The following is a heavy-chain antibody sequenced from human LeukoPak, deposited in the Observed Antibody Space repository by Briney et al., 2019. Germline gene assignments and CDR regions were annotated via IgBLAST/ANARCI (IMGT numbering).Heavy chain of an antibody. V-gene: IGHV3-21*01. Sequence: GGSLRLSCAASGFIFSSYSMNWVRQAPGKGLEWVSSISSSSTYIYYADSVKGRFTISRDNAKNSLYLQMNSLRAEDTAVYYCARGQYYYGSGRYYGSVDFWGQGTLVTVSS. CDR1: GFIFSSYS. CDR3: ARGQYYYGSGRYYGSVDF. CDR2: ISSSSTYI. D-gene: IGHD3-10*01. J-gene: IGHJ4*02.